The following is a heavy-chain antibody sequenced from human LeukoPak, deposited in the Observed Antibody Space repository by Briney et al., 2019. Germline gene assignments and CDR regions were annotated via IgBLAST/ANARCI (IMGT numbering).Heavy chain of an antibody. D-gene: IGHD4-17*01. J-gene: IGHJ4*02. V-gene: IGHV3-23*01. CDR3: ARDRLTTVTTFHFDY. Sequence: GGSLRLSCAASGFTFSSYAMTWVRQAPDKGLEWVSAISGSDGSTYYADSVKGRFTISRDDSQNTLYLQMSSLRAEDTAVYYCARDRLTTVTTFHFDYWGQGTLVTVSS. CDR2: ISGSDGST. CDR1: GFTFSSYA.